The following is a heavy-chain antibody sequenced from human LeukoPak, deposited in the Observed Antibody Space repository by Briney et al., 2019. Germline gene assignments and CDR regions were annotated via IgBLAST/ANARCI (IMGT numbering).Heavy chain of an antibody. D-gene: IGHD3-10*01. J-gene: IGHJ4*02. V-gene: IGHV3-74*01. CDR2: MNSDGSST. Sequence: GSLRLSCAASGFTFSRYWMHWVRQAPGEGLVWDSRMNSDGSSTSYADSVKGRFTISRDNAKNTLYLQMNSLRGEDTAVYYCAKELFGSGNYYNGVFDFWGQGTLVTVSS. CDR1: GFTFSRYW. CDR3: AKELFGSGNYYNGVFDF.